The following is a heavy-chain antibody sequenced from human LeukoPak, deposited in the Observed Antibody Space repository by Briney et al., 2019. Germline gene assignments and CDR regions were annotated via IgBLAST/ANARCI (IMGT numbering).Heavy chain of an antibody. Sequence: GASVKVSCKVSGYTLTELSMHWVRQAPGKGPEWMGGFDPEDGETIYAQKFQGRVTMTEDTSTDTAYMELSSLRSEDTAVYYCATGGSGSYHNWFDPWGQGTLVTVSS. CDR2: FDPEDGET. CDR1: GYTLTELS. V-gene: IGHV1-24*01. CDR3: ATGGSGSYHNWFDP. J-gene: IGHJ5*02. D-gene: IGHD1-26*01.